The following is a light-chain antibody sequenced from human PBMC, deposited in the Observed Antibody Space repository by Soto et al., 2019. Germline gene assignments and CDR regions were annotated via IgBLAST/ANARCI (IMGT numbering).Light chain of an antibody. J-gene: IGLJ3*02. CDR1: RSDVGGYNY. V-gene: IGLV2-14*01. CDR2: DVI. Sequence: QSALTQPASVSGSPGQSITISCTGSRSDVGGYNYVSWYQEHPGKAPKLMIYDVINRPSGVSNRFSGSKSGNTASLTISGLQAEDEADYYCSSYSSSNTWVFGGGTMVIVL. CDR3: SSYSSSNTWV.